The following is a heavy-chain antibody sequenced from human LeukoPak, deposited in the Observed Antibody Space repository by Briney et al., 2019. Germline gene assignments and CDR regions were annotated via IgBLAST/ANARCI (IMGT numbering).Heavy chain of an antibody. J-gene: IGHJ4*02. V-gene: IGHV5-51*01. Sequence: PGESLKISCKGSGYSFTSNWIGWVRQMPGKGLEWMGIIYPSDSDTRYSPSFQGQVTISVDKSISTAYLQWNSLKASDTAMYYCARSTATYIDLDYWGQGTLVTVSS. CDR1: GYSFTSNW. D-gene: IGHD2-21*02. CDR3: ARSTATYIDLDY. CDR2: IYPSDSDT.